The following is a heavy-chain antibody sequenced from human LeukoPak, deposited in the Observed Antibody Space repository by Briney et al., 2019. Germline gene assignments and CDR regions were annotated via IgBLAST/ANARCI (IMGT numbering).Heavy chain of an antibody. D-gene: IGHD3-10*01. Sequence: ASVKVSCKASGYTFTSYGISWVRQAPGQGLEWMGWISAYNGNTNYAQKLQGRVTMTTDTSTSTAYMELRGLRSDDTAVYYCARAPYITMVRGVPPLGYWGQGTLVTVSS. CDR3: ARAPYITMVRGVPPLGY. V-gene: IGHV1-18*01. CDR2: ISAYNGNT. J-gene: IGHJ4*02. CDR1: GYTFTSYG.